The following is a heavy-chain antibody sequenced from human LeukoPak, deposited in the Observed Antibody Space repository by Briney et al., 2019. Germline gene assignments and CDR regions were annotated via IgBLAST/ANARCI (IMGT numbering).Heavy chain of an antibody. Sequence: GASVKVSCKASGYTFTSYGISWVRQAPGQGLEWMGWISTYNNDTNFVRKLQGRVTMTTDTSTNTAYMDLRSLRPDDTAVYYCARESDWLFDYWGQGTLVTVSS. CDR3: ARESDWLFDY. J-gene: IGHJ4*02. CDR2: ISTYNNDT. V-gene: IGHV1-18*01. CDR1: GYTFTSYG. D-gene: IGHD3-9*01.